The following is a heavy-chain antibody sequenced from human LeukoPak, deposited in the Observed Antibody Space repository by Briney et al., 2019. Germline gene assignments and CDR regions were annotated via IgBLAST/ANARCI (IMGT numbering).Heavy chain of an antibody. Sequence: PSETLSLTCTVSGGSISSSSYYWGWIRQPPGKGLEWIGSIYYSGSTYYNPSLKSRVTISVDTSKNQFSLKLSSVTAADTAVYYCARGVKGLRGAFDIWGQGTMVTVSS. J-gene: IGHJ3*02. CDR3: ARGVKGLRGAFDI. D-gene: IGHD3-10*01. CDR2: IYYSGST. V-gene: IGHV4-39*01. CDR1: GGSISSSSYY.